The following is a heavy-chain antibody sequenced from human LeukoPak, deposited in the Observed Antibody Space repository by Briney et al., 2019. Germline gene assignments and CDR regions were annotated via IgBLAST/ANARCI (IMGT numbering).Heavy chain of an antibody. CDR3: ARRPMIRGVSHAFDI. CDR2: IYTSGST. Sequence: SETLSLTCTVSGGSISSYYWSWIRQPAGKGLEWIGRIYTSGSTNYNPSLKSRVTMSVDTSKNQFSLKLSSVTAADTAVYYCARRPMIRGVSHAFDIWGQGTMVTVSS. CDR1: GGSISSYY. J-gene: IGHJ3*02. V-gene: IGHV4-4*07. D-gene: IGHD3-10*01.